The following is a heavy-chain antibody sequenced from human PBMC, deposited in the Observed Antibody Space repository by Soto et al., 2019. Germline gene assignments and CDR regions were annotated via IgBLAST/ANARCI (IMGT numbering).Heavy chain of an antibody. CDR1: GGTFSSYT. CDR3: ARGIVVVTALDY. J-gene: IGHJ4*02. V-gene: IGHV1-69*02. D-gene: IGHD2-21*02. Sequence: SVKVSCKASGGTFSSYTISWVRQAPGQGLEWMGRIIASHGIANYAQKFQGRVTITRDTSTSTAYMELSSLRSEDTAVYYCARGIVVVTALDYWGQGTLVTVS. CDR2: IIASHGIA.